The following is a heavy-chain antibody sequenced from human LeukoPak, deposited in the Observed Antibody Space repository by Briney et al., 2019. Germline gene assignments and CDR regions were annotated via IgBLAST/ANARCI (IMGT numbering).Heavy chain of an antibody. CDR1: AFTFATYA. CDR2: ISGSGGST. CDR3: AKMPAYYYDSSGYAFHFDY. J-gene: IGHJ4*02. D-gene: IGHD3-22*01. V-gene: IGHV3-23*01. Sequence: GGSLRLSCAASAFTFATYAMSWVRQAPGKGLEWVSSISGSGGSTHYADSVRGRFTISRDNSKSTLYLQMNSLRAEDTAIYYCAKMPAYYYDSSGYAFHFDYWGQGTLVTVSP.